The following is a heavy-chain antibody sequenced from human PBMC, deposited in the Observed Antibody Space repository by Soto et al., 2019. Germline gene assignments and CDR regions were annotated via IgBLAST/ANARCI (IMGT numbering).Heavy chain of an antibody. CDR1: GGSVSSGGYS. J-gene: IGHJ6*02. CDR3: AIDRGYSSGWYCMDF. CDR2: IYHSGGT. Sequence: SETLSLTCAVSGGSVSSGGYSWGWIRQPLGKGLEWIGYIYHSGGTDYNPSFESRVTISVDTSKNQFSLKLSSVTAADTAVYYCAIDRGYSSGWYCMDFWGQGTTVTVSS. D-gene: IGHD6-19*01. V-gene: IGHV4-30-2*02.